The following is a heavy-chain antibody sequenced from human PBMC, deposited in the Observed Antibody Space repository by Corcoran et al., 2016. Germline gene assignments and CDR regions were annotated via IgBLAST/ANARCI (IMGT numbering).Heavy chain of an antibody. V-gene: IGHV4-34*01. CDR2: INHSGST. CDR3: ARGPNIVVVPAANGGGFDY. D-gene: IGHD2-2*01. Sequence: QVQLQQWGAGLLKPSETLSLTCAVYGGSFSGYYWSWIRQPPGKGLEWIGEINHSGSTNYNPSLKSRVTISVDTSKNQFSLKLSSVTAADTAVYYCARGPNIVVVPAANGGGFDYWGQGTLVTVSS. J-gene: IGHJ4*02. CDR1: GGSFSGYY.